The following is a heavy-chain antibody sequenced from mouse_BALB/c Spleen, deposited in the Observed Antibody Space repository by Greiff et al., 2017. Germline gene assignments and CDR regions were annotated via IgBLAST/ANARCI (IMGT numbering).Heavy chain of an antibody. CDR1: GFTFSSYA. V-gene: IGHV5-9-4*01. D-gene: IGHD2-2*01. J-gene: IGHJ3*01. Sequence: EVQLVESGGGLVKPGGSLKLSCAASGFTFSSYAMSWVRQSPEKRLEWVAEISSGGSYTYYQDTVTGRFTISRDNAKNTLYLEMSSLRSEDTAMYYCARAMFTTGAWFAYWGQGTLVTVSA. CDR3: ARAMFTTGAWFAY. CDR2: ISSGGSYT.